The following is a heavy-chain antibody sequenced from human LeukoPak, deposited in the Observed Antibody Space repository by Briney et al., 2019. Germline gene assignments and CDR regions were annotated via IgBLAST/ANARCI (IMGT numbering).Heavy chain of an antibody. D-gene: IGHD3-10*01. CDR3: AREDFSLSGSDYYSWFDP. J-gene: IGHJ5*02. CDR2: IYSRGST. V-gene: IGHV4-59*01. Sequence: SETLSLTCTVSGDSISSYYWSWIRQPPGKGLEWIGYIYSRGSTKYNPSLKSRVTISVDTSKNQISLKLTSVTAADTAVYLCAREDFSLSGSDYYSWFDPWGQGTLVTVSS. CDR1: GDSISSYY.